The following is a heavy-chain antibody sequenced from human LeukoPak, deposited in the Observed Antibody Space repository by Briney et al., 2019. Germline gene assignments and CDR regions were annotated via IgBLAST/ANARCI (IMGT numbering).Heavy chain of an antibody. CDR1: GFSIIGYS. J-gene: IGHJ6*02. D-gene: IGHD3-10*01. V-gene: IGHV3-48*02. CDR3: ARGKYYGDA. Sequence: GGSLRLSCTASGFSIIGYSMNWVRQAPGKGLEWVSYVSSSSSTIYYADSVKGRFTISRDNAKNSLYLQMSSLRDEDTAVYYCARGKYYGDAWGQGTTVTVSS. CDR2: VSSSSSTI.